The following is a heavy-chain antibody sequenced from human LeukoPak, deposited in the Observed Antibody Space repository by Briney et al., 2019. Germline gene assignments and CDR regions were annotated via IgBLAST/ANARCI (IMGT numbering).Heavy chain of an antibody. J-gene: IGHJ4*02. Sequence: GGSLRLSCAASGLKFISYGMHWVRQAPGKGLEWVAFIRYDGSNKYCADSVQGRFTMSRDNSKNPLYLQMNGLRAEDTAEYYCAKDSYDSSSYNYFQWSYFDNWGQGTLVTVSS. CDR3: AKDSYDSSSYNYFQWSYFDN. CDR2: IRYDGSNK. CDR1: GLKFISYG. V-gene: IGHV3-30*02. D-gene: IGHD3-22*01.